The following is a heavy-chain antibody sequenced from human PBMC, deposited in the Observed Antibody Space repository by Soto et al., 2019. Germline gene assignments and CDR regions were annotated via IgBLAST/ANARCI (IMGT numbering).Heavy chain of an antibody. J-gene: IGHJ2*01. D-gene: IGHD6-13*01. CDR2: ISYDGSNK. CDR3: AKDAIAAAGASVFGWYFDL. V-gene: IGHV3-30*18. Sequence: QVQLVESGGGVVQPGRSLRLSCAAAVFTFSSFGRHCVRQAPGKGQEWVADISYDGSNKYYADSVKGRFTISRDNSKNTLYLQMNSLRAEDTAVYYCAKDAIAAAGASVFGWYFDLWGRGTLVTVSS. CDR1: VFTFSSFG.